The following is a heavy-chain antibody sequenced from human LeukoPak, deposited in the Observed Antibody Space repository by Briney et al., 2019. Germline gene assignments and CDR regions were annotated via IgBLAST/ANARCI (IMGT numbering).Heavy chain of an antibody. D-gene: IGHD2-2*01. CDR2: IYTSGST. Sequence: SETLSLTCTVSGGSISSYYWSWIRQPAGKGLEWIGRIYTSGSTNYNPSLKSRVTMSVDTSKNQFSLKLSSVTAADTAVYYCAGEQGYCSSTSCYGWDNWFDPWGQGTLVTVSS. J-gene: IGHJ5*02. CDR1: GGSISSYY. CDR3: AGEQGYCSSTSCYGWDNWFDP. V-gene: IGHV4-4*07.